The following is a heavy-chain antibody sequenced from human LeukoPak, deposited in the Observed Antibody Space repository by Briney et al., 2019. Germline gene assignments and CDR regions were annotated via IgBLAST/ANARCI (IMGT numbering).Heavy chain of an antibody. CDR1: GFTFSSYW. Sequence: GGSLRLSCAASGFTFSSYWMSWVRQAPGKGLEWVANIKQDGSEKYYVDSVKGRFTISRDNAKNSLYLQMNSLRAEDTAVYYCARAGLWFYGSGKNWFDPWGQGTLVTVSS. CDR2: IKQDGSEK. V-gene: IGHV3-7*01. J-gene: IGHJ5*02. D-gene: IGHD3-10*01. CDR3: ARAGLWFYGSGKNWFDP.